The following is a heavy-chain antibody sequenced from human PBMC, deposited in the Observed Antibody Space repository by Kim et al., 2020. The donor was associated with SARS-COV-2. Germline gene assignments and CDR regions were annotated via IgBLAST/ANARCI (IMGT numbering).Heavy chain of an antibody. V-gene: IGHV3-23*01. Sequence: GGSLRLSCAASGFTFSSYAMTWVRRAPGKGLEWVSAISGSGYNTYYADSVRGRFTISRDSSQNTVFLQVTSLRDDDTAVYYCAKDRAAAAGTGQFDYWG. CDR1: GFTFSSYA. CDR2: ISGSGYNT. D-gene: IGHD6-13*01. J-gene: IGHJ4*01. CDR3: AKDRAAAAGTGQFDY.